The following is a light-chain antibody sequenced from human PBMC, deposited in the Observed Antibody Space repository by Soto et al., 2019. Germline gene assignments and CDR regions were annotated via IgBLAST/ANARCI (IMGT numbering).Light chain of an antibody. J-gene: IGKJ1*01. Sequence: AIQLTQSPSSLSASVGDRVTITCRASQGIRSALAWYQQKPGKVPKLLIYDASSLESGVPSRFSGSGSGTDFTLTINSLQPEDFATYYCQQFNGYPTFGQGTKVEIK. CDR1: QGIRSA. V-gene: IGKV1-13*02. CDR3: QQFNGYPT. CDR2: DAS.